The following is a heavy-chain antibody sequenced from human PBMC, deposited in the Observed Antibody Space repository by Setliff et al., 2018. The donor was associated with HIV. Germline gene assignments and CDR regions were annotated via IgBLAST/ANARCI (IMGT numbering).Heavy chain of an antibody. Sequence: SETLSLTCTVSGVSISSGSYYWSWIRQSAGKGLEWIGRIYTSGSTNDNPSLKSRITISVDTSKNQFSLKLSSVTAADTAVYYCARQERYCTSADCYRYFNYWGQGTQVTVSS. D-gene: IGHD2-2*02. CDR1: GVSISSGSYY. CDR3: ARQERYCTSADCYRYFNY. CDR2: IYTSGST. V-gene: IGHV4-61*02. J-gene: IGHJ4*02.